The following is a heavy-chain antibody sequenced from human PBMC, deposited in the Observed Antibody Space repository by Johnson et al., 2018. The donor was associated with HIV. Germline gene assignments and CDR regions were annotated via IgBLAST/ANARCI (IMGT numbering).Heavy chain of an antibody. Sequence: VQLVESGGGVVQPGRSLTLSCAASGFTFSSYAMHWVRQAPGKGLEWVAVISYDGSNKYHAGSVKGRFSISRDNSKNTLYLQINSLRAEDTAVYYCARVRVKRVSSSSWYGGAFDIWGLGTMVTVSS. J-gene: IGHJ3*02. CDR2: ISYDGSNK. V-gene: IGHV3-30-3*01. CDR1: GFTFSSYA. D-gene: IGHD6-13*01. CDR3: ARVRVKRVSSSSWYGGAFDI.